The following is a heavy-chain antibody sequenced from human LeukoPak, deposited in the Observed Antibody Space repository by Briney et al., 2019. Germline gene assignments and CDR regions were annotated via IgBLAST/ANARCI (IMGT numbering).Heavy chain of an antibody. CDR3: AKVLSSSSSWYEGWAGDYYYYYMDV. CDR2: ISGSGGST. D-gene: IGHD6-13*01. V-gene: IGHV3-23*01. J-gene: IGHJ6*03. CDR1: GFTFSSYG. Sequence: PGGSLRPSCAASGFTFSSYGMSWVRQAPGKGLEWVSAISGSGGSTYYADSVKGRFTISRDNSKNTLYLQMNSLRAEDTAVYYCAKVLSSSSSWYEGWAGDYYYYYMDVWGKGTTVTISS.